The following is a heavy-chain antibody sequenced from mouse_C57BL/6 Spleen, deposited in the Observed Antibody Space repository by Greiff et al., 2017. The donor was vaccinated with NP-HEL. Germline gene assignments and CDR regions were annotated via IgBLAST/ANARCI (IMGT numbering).Heavy chain of an antibody. CDR2: ISSGSSTI. J-gene: IGHJ3*01. V-gene: IGHV5-17*01. D-gene: IGHD2-4*01. CDR3: ANYDYLAY. CDR1: GFTFSDYG. Sequence: DVKLVESGGGLVKPGGSLKLSCAASGFTFSDYGMHWVRQAPEKGLEWVAYISSGSSTIYYADTVKGRFTISRDNAKNTLFLQMTSLRSEDTAMYYCANYDYLAYWGQGTLVTVSA.